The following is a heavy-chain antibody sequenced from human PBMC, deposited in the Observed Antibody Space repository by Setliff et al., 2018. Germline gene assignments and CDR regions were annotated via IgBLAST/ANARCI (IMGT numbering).Heavy chain of an antibody. CDR2: IFPGDSDV. V-gene: IGHV5-51*01. CDR3: ARHGNYGDYSND. J-gene: IGHJ4*02. CDR1: GYSFTTYW. D-gene: IGHD4-17*01. Sequence: PGESLKISCKGSGYSFTTYWIDWVRQMPGKGLEWMGMIFPGDSDVRYSPSFQGQVTISAANSITTAYLQWSSLKASDTAMYYCARHGNYGDYSNDWGQGTLVTSPQ.